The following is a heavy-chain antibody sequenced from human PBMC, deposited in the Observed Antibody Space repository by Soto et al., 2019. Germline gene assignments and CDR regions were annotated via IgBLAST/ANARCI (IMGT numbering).Heavy chain of an antibody. V-gene: IGHV3-11*01. CDR3: ARDLGYYDSSGYFDY. D-gene: IGHD3-22*01. Sequence: GVLRLSCAASGFTFSDYYMSWIRQAPGKGLEWVSYISSSGSSIYYADSVKGRFTISRDNAKNSLYLQMNSLRAEDTAVYYCARDLGYYDSSGYFDYWGQGTLVTVSS. CDR1: GFTFSDYY. CDR2: ISSSGSSI. J-gene: IGHJ4*02.